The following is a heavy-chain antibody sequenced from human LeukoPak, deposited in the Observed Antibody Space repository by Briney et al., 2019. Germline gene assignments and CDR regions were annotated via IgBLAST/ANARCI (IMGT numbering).Heavy chain of an antibody. CDR1: GYTFTGYY. Sequence: ASVKVSCKASGYTFTGYYMHWVRRAPGQGLEWMGWINPNSGGTNYAQKFQGRVTMTRDTSISTAYMELSRPRSDDTAVYYCARALVWKQLTSGAFDYWGQGTLVTVSS. D-gene: IGHD6-6*01. CDR3: ARALVWKQLTSGAFDY. CDR2: INPNSGGT. V-gene: IGHV1-2*02. J-gene: IGHJ4*02.